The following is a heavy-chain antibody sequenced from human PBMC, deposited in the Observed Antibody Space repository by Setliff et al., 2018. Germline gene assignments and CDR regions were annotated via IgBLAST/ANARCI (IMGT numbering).Heavy chain of an antibody. D-gene: IGHD1-26*01. J-gene: IGHJ3*01. CDR3: AREVGTSTSSDAFDV. V-gene: IGHV4-4*07. CDR2: IYIGGSA. CDR1: GGSISSYY. Sequence: SETLSLTCTVSGGSISSYYWSWIRQPAGKGLEWIGHIYIGGSANYNPSLKSRVTMSIDTSKNQFSLHLTSVTAADTAVYYCAREVGTSTSSDAFDVWGQGMMGTVSS.